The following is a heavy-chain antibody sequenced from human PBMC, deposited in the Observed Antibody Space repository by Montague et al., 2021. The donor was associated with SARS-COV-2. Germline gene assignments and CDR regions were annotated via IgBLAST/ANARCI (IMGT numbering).Heavy chain of an antibody. J-gene: IGHJ6*02. CDR2: INHSGST. V-gene: IGHV4-34*01. D-gene: IGHD2-8*02. Sequence: SETLSLTCAVYGGSFTVYYWTWIRQSPRKGLEWIGEINHSGSTNNNPSLKTRVTISVDTSKNQFSLKLSSVTAADTAVYYCACGAITTGGLVYYYDMDVWGQGTTVTVSS. CDR3: ACGAITTGGLVYYYDMDV. CDR1: GGSFTVYY.